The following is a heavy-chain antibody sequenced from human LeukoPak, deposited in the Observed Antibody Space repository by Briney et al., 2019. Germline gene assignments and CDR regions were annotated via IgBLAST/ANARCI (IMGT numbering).Heavy chain of an antibody. CDR1: GGSISSYY. J-gene: IGHJ6*03. V-gene: IGHV4-59*01. D-gene: IGHD6-6*01. Sequence: SETLSLTCTVSGGSISSYYWSWIRHPPGKGLEWIGYIYYSGSTNYNPSLKSRVTISVDTSKNQFSLKLSPVTAADTAVYYCASSSPDYYYYYMDVWGKGTTVSLSS. CDR3: ASSSPDYYYYYMDV. CDR2: IYYSGST.